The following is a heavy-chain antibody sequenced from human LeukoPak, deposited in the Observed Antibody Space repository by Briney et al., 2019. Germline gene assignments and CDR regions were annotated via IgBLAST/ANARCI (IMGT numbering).Heavy chain of an antibody. Sequence: GGSLRLSCAASGFTFRSYAMNWIRQAPGKGLEWVSVISGSGSSTYYADSVKGRFTISRDNSKNTLYLQMNSLRAEDTAVYYCATSFGPVIAAAGTGADWGQGTLVTVSS. CDR3: ATSFGPVIAAAGTGAD. V-gene: IGHV3-23*01. CDR2: ISGSGSST. J-gene: IGHJ4*02. CDR1: GFTFRSYA. D-gene: IGHD6-13*01.